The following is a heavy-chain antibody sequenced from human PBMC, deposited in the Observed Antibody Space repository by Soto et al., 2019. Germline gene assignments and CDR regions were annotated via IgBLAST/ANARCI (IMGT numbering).Heavy chain of an antibody. CDR1: GFTVSSNY. V-gene: IGHV3-53*01. CDR3: AREHYYDSSGYPHYGMDV. J-gene: IGHJ6*02. D-gene: IGHD3-22*01. CDR2: IYSGGST. Sequence: PGGSLRLSCAASGFTVSSNYMSWVRQAPGKGLEWVSVIYSGGSTYYADSVKGRFTISRDNSKNTLYLQMNSLRAEDTAVYYCAREHYYDSSGYPHYGMDVWGQGTTVTVS.